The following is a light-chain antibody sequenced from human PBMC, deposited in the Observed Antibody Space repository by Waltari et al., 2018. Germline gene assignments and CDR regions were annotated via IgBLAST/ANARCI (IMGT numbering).Light chain of an antibody. J-gene: IGLJ2*01. CDR1: YSDIGGYNY. Sequence: QSALTQPISVSGSPGQSITISCTGTYSDIGGYNYVYWYQQFPGEAPRPIIYDVTNRPSGVSSRFSGSKSGDTASLTISGLQTEDEADYYCSSYTSRSSLKLFGGGTKLTVL. CDR3: SSYTSRSSLKL. V-gene: IGLV2-14*03. CDR2: DVT.